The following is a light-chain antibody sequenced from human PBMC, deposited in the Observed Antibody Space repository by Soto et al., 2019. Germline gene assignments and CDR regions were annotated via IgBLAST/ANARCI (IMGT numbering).Light chain of an antibody. J-gene: IGKJ4*01. CDR1: QSIRSN. CDR2: GAS. Sequence: EVVMTQSPATLSVSPGEGATLYCRASQSIRSNLAWYQKKPGQSHRPLIYGASTRATAVPARFSGSGSGTEFTLTISSLQSEDFAVYYCQQYDNWPLTFGGGTQVEIK. V-gene: IGKV3-15*01. CDR3: QQYDNWPLT.